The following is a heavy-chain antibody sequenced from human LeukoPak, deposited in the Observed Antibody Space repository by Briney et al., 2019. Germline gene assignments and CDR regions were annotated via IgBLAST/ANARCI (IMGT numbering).Heavy chain of an antibody. CDR2: ISYSGST. Sequence: PSETLSLTCTVSGGSISSSSYYWGWIRQSPGKGLEWIGSISYSGSTDSNPSLKSRVTISVDTSKNQFSLKLSSVTAADTAVYHCAGVRLLWFGELFDRGGFDSWGQGTLVTVSS. CDR1: GGSISSSSYY. D-gene: IGHD3-10*01. CDR3: AGVRLLWFGELFDRGGFDS. V-gene: IGHV4-39*07. J-gene: IGHJ5*01.